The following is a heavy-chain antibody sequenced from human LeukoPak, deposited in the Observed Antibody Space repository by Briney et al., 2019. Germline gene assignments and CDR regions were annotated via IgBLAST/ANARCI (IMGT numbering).Heavy chain of an antibody. V-gene: IGHV4-31*03. D-gene: IGHD3-22*01. Sequence: PSQTLSLTCTVSGGSISSGGYYWSWIRQHPGTGLEWIGYIYYSGSTYYNPSLKSRVTISVDTSKNQFSLKLSSVTAADTAVYYCARVGVLGDSSDYYFDYWGQGTLVTVSS. CDR1: GGSISSGGYY. CDR3: ARVGVLGDSSDYYFDY. J-gene: IGHJ4*02. CDR2: IYYSGST.